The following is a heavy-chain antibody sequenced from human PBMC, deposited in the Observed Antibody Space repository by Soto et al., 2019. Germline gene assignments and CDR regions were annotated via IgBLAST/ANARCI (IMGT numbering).Heavy chain of an antibody. Sequence: GGSLRLSCAASGFTFSSYAMHWVRQAPGKGLEWVAVISYDGSNKYYADSVKGRFTISRDNSKNTLYLQMNSLRAEDTAVYYCARETLPYYYDSSGHIYGLTTPWYYYYYYGMDVWGQGTTVTVSS. CDR2: ISYDGSNK. V-gene: IGHV3-30-3*01. CDR3: ARETLPYYYDSSGHIYGLTTPWYYYYYYGMDV. D-gene: IGHD3-22*01. CDR1: GFTFSSYA. J-gene: IGHJ6*02.